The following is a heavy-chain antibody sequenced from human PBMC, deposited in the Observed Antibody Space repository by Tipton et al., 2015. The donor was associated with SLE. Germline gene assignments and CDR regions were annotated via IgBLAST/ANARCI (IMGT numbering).Heavy chain of an antibody. V-gene: IGHV4-31*03. CDR2: IFYTGST. J-gene: IGHJ6*03. D-gene: IGHD2-21*01. CDR1: GGSISSGDYF. CDR3: ARERDCGSDCFGSYYYYMEV. Sequence: TLSLTCTVSGGSISSGDYFWSWIRQHPGKGLEWIGYIFYTGSTYYNPSLKSRLTISVDTSKNEFSLALSSVTAADTAMYFCARERDCGSDCFGSYYYYMEVWGKGTTVIVSS.